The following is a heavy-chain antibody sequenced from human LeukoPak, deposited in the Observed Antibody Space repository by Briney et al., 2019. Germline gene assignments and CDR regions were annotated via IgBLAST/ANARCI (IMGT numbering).Heavy chain of an antibody. D-gene: IGHD3-10*01. CDR2: INPNSGGT. Sequence: ASVKVSCKASGYTFTGYYMHWVRRAPGQGLEWMGWINPNSGGTNYAQKFQGRVTMTRDTSISTAYMELSRLRSDDTAVYYCVSGWFGELLSEGHYYYMDVWGKGTTVTVSS. CDR1: GYTFTGYY. CDR3: VSGWFGELLSEGHYYYMDV. V-gene: IGHV1-2*02. J-gene: IGHJ6*03.